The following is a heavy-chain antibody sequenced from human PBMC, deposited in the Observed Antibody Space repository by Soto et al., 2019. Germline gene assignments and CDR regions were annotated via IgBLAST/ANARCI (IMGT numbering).Heavy chain of an antibody. CDR2: SRNKANSYNT. V-gene: IGHV3-72*01. CDR1: GFTFSGYY. J-gene: IGHJ4*02. CDR3: ARDPGGSYDY. Sequence: EVQLVESGGGLVQPGGSLRLSCAASGFTFSGYYMDWVRQVPGKGLEWVGRSRNKANSYNTEYAASGKGRVSISRDGSKDPLYLQMSSLKTEDTAVYYCARDPGGSYDYWGEGALVTVSS. D-gene: IGHD1-26*01.